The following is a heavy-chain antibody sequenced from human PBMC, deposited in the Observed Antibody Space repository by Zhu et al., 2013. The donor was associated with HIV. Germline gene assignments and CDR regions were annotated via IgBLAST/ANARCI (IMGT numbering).Heavy chain of an antibody. CDR3: ARGSPMVRESPYYGMDV. D-gene: IGHD3-10*01. J-gene: IGHJ6*01. V-gene: IGHV1-69*06. CDR1: GGTFSSYA. Sequence: QVQLVQSGAEVKKPGSSVKVSCKASGGTFSSYAISWVRQAPGQGLEWMGGIIPIFGTANYAQKFQGRVTITADKSTSTAYMELSSLRSEDTAVYYCARGSPMVRESPYYGMDVWGPRGPRSPSPQ. CDR2: IIPIFGTA.